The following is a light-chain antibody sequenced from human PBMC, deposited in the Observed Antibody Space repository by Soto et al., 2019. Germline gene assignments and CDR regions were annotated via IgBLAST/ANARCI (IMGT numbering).Light chain of an antibody. Sequence: QSALTQPASVSGSPGQSITISCTGTISDVGGYDYVSWYQQHPGKAPKLMIYDVSNRPSGVSNRFSGSKSGNTAYLTISGLQADDEADYYCSSYTTSSTYVFGTGTKLTVL. V-gene: IGLV2-14*01. CDR3: SSYTTSSTYV. CDR1: ISDVGGYDY. CDR2: DVS. J-gene: IGLJ1*01.